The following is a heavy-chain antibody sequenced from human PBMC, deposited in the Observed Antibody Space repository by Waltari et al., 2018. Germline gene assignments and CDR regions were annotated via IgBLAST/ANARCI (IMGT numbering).Heavy chain of an antibody. D-gene: IGHD1-1*01. CDR3: ARDFRNGASDI. J-gene: IGHJ3*02. CDR1: GYNLGDLY. CDR2: ISGSGTIV. Sequence: QVQLVASGGGLVEPGGDLGLSGAGPGYNLGDLYMTCTRQAPGKGLEWISYISGSGTIVNYAXXVKGRFTISRDNARNSLYLQMDSLRADDTAVYYCARDFRNGASDIWGRGTMVTVAS. V-gene: IGHV3-11*04.